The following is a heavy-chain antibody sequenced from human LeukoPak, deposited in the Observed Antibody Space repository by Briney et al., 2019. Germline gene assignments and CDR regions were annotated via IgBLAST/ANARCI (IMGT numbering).Heavy chain of an antibody. J-gene: IGHJ4*02. CDR1: GFTFSSYA. V-gene: IGHV4-59*08. Sequence: GSLRLSCAASGFTFSSYAMSWIRQPPGKGLEWIGYIYYSGSTNYNPSLKSRVTISVDTSKNQFSLKLSSVTAADTAVYYCARHAPSIAAAIYYFDYWGQGTLVTVSS. D-gene: IGHD6-13*01. CDR3: ARHAPSIAAAIYYFDY. CDR2: IYYSGST.